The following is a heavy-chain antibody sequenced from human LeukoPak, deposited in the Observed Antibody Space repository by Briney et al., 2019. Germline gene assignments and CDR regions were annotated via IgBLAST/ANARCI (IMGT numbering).Heavy chain of an antibody. CDR3: AREEWESSGDFDI. J-gene: IGHJ3*02. Sequence: PSETLSLTCTVSGGSISSYYWSWIRRPPGKGLEWIGYIYYSGSTNYNPSLKSRVTISVDTSKNQFSLKLSSVTAADTAVYYCAREEWESSGDFDIWGQGTMVTVSS. D-gene: IGHD1-26*01. V-gene: IGHV4-59*01. CDR2: IYYSGST. CDR1: GGSISSYY.